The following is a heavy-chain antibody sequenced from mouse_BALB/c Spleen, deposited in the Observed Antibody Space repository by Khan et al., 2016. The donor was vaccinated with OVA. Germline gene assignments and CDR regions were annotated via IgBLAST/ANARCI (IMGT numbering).Heavy chain of an antibody. J-gene: IGHJ3*01. Sequence: EVQLQESGAELVKPGASVKLSCTASGFHIKDTYIHWVKQRPEQGLEWIGRIDPANGHTNCDQQFQGKATIKADNSSNTAYVPRCSLKSEETTVHYCSRFCSHLCGSGWFAYWGQETRITIS. CDR3: SRFCSHLCGSGWFAY. CDR2: IDPANGHT. V-gene: IGHV14-3*02. D-gene: IGHD1-1*01. CDR1: GFHIKDTY.